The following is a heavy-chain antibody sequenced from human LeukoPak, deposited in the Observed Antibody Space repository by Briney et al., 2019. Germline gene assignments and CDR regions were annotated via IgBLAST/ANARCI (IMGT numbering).Heavy chain of an antibody. V-gene: IGHV4-4*07. CDR2: FYTNSST. J-gene: IGHJ5*02. CDR1: DSSISSYY. D-gene: IGHD2-2*01. Sequence: SAIQILTCTASDSSISSYYWSLSRQPAGKGQEWIGRFYTNSSTNYNPSLKSQVTMSVDTSKNQFSLKLSSVTASDTAVYYCARDRRYCSSTSCLVGWFDPWGQGTLVTVSS. CDR3: ARDRRYCSSTSCLVGWFDP.